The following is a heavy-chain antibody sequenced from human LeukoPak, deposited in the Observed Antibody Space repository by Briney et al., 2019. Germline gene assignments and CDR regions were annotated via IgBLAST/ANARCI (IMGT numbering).Heavy chain of an antibody. V-gene: IGHV4-59*11. CDR2: IYYSGST. CDR1: GGSFSGHY. J-gene: IGHJ5*02. Sequence: SETLSLTCAVSGGSFSGHYWNWIRQPPGKGLEWIGSIYYSGSTNFNPSLKSRATISVDTSKNQFSLKLSSVTAADTAVYYCARASSGWYNWFDPWGQGTLVTVSS. D-gene: IGHD6-19*01. CDR3: ARASSGWYNWFDP.